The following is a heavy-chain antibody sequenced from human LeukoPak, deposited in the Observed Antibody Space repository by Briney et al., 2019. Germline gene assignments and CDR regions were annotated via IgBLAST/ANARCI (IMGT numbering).Heavy chain of an antibody. CDR2: ISGSGDST. J-gene: IGHJ5*02. V-gene: IGHV3-23*01. Sequence: GGSLRLSCAASGFTFSSYAMSWVRQAPGKGLEWVSAISGSGDSTYYADSVKGRFTISRDNSKNTLYLQMNSLRAEDTAVYYCAKDALVVVPAAIDWFDPWAREPWSSPPQ. D-gene: IGHD2-2*01. CDR3: AKDALVVVPAAIDWFDP. CDR1: GFTFSSYA.